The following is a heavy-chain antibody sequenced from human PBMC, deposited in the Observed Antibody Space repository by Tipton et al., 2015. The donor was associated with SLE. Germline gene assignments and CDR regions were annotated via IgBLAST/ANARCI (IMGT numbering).Heavy chain of an antibody. CDR2: IYTSGST. J-gene: IGHJ3*02. D-gene: IGHD6-13*01. Sequence: TLSLTCTVSGGSISSRSYYWCWFRQPAGTGLEWIGHIYTSGSTNYKPYLKSRGPISVDTSKNQFSLKLSSVTAADTAVYYCARDSVCSNWGSGFDIWGQGTMVTVSS. CDR3: ARDSVCSNWGSGFDI. CDR1: GGSISSRSYY. V-gene: IGHV4-61*09.